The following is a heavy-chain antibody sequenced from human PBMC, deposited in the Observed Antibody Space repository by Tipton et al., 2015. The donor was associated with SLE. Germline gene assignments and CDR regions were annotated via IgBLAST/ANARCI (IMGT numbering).Heavy chain of an antibody. J-gene: IGHJ4*02. CDR1: GGSINVYY. V-gene: IGHV4-59*01. CDR3: ARLPDYFDH. Sequence: TLSLTCSVSGGSINVYYWSWVRQPPGKGLEWIGYVSYSGSTNYTPSLQSRVPISVDTSKNQFSLTLRSVTAADTAVYYCARLPDYFDHWGQGALVTVSS. CDR2: VSYSGST.